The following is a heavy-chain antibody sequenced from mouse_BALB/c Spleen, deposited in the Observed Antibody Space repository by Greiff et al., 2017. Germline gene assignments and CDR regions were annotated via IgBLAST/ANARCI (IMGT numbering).Heavy chain of an antibody. CDR3: ATLYYDYPWFAY. D-gene: IGHD2-4*01. CDR2: IDPSDSYT. V-gene: IGHV1-69*02. CDR1: GSTFTSYW. J-gene: IGHJ3*01. Sequence: QVQLQQPGAELVKPGASVKLSCKASGSTFTSYWMHWVKQRPGQGLEWIGEIDPSDSYTNYNQKFKGKATLTVDKSSSTAYMQLSSLTSEDSAVYYCATLYYDYPWFAYGGQGTLVTVSA.